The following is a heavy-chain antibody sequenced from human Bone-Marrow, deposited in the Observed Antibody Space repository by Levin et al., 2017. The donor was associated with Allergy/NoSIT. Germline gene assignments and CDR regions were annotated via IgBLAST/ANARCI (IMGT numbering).Heavy chain of an antibody. J-gene: IGHJ4*02. CDR3: ARGLGPAADYYDSSLDY. CDR1: GFIFSSHG. CDR2: ISYDGNNR. D-gene: IGHD3-22*01. V-gene: IGHV3-30*19. Sequence: QPSETLSLTCAASGFIFSSHGMHWVRQTPTRGLEWVAVISYDGNNRYYADSLKGRFTISRDNSKNTLYLQMNSLRAEDTAVYYCARGLGPAADYYDSSLDYWGQGILVTVSS.